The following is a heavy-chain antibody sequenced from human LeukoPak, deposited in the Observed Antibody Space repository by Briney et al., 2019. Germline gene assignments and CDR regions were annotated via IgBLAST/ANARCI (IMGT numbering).Heavy chain of an antibody. J-gene: IGHJ3*02. D-gene: IGHD3-3*01. CDR2: IIPILGIA. CDR3: ARAIFGVVIKDENAFDI. V-gene: IGHV1-69*04. CDR1: GYTFTNYD. Sequence: SVKVSCKASGYTFTNYDINWVRQAPGQGLEWMGRIIPILGIANYAQKFQGRVTITADKSTSTAYMELSSLRSEDTAVYYCARAIFGVVIKDENAFDIWGQGTMVTVSS.